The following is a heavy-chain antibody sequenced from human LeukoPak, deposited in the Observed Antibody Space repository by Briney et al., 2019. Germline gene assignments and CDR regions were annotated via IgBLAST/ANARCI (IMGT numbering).Heavy chain of an antibody. Sequence: PSETLSLTCAVYGGSFSGYYWSWIRQPPGKGLEWIGYIYYSGSTNYNPSLKSRVTISVDRSKNQFSLNLSSVTTADTAVYYCARDRYSSTWYAFDIWGQGTMVTVSS. J-gene: IGHJ3*02. CDR3: ARDRYSSTWYAFDI. CDR2: IYYSGST. CDR1: GGSFSGYY. D-gene: IGHD6-13*01. V-gene: IGHV4-59*01.